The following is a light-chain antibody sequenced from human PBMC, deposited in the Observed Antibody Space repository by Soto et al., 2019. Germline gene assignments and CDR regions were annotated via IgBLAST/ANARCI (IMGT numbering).Light chain of an antibody. V-gene: IGKV3D-20*01. CDR2: DAS. J-gene: IGKJ2*01. CDR3: QQYGSSPYT. CDR1: QSVSSIY. Sequence: EIVLTQSPATLSLSPGERATLSCGASQSVSSIYLAWDQQKPGLAPRLLIYDASSRATCIPDRFSGSGSGTDFTLTISRLEPEDFAVYYCQQYGSSPYTLGQGTKLQIK.